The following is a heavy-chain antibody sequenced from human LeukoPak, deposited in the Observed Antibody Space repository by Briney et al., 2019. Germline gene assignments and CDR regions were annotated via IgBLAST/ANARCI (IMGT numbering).Heavy chain of an antibody. V-gene: IGHV4-34*01. CDR3: ARDGMYYYDSSGYHTADY. D-gene: IGHD3-22*01. CDR2: TNHNGST. Sequence: SETLSLTCAVYGGSFSGYYWSWIRQPPGKGLEWIGETNHNGSTNYNPSLKSRVTISVDTSKNQFSLKLSSVTAADTAVYYCARDGMYYYDSSGYHTADYWGQGTLVTVSS. J-gene: IGHJ4*02. CDR1: GGSFSGYY.